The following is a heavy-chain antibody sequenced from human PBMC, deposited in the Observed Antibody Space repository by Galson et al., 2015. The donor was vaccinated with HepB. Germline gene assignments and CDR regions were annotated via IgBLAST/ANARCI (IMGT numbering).Heavy chain of an antibody. V-gene: IGHV4-39*01. D-gene: IGHD6-13*01. J-gene: IGHJ5*02. Sequence: SETLSLTCAVSGGSISSSIYYWGWIRQPPGKGLEWIGSIYYTGITYYNPSLKSRVTISVDTSKNQFSLNLSSVTAADTAVYYCARIPALRAAEYWFDPWGQGTLVTVSS. CDR1: GGSISSSIYY. CDR3: ARIPALRAAEYWFDP. CDR2: IYYTGIT.